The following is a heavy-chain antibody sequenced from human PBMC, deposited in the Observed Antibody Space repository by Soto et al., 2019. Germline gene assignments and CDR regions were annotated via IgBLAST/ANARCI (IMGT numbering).Heavy chain of an antibody. CDR1: GGSISSGGYS. J-gene: IGHJ3*02. CDR2: IYHSGST. D-gene: IGHD3-22*01. Sequence: TLSLTCAVSGGSISSGGYSWSWIRQPPGKGLEWIGYIYHSGSTYYNPSLKSRVTISVDRSKNQFSLKLSSVTAADTAVYYCARGAGYYNDAFDIWGQGTMVT. CDR3: ARGAGYYNDAFDI. V-gene: IGHV4-30-2*01.